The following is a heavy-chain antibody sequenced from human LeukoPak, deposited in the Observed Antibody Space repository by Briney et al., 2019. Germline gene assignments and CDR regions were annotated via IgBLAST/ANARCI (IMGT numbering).Heavy chain of an antibody. J-gene: IGHJ3*02. D-gene: IGHD2-21*02. CDR3: ARDLISGDWTWDI. CDR1: GYSFTSYG. Sequence: GASVKVSCKASGYSFTSYGISWVRQAPGQGLEWMGIINPSGGSTSYAQKFQGRVTMTRDTSTSTVYMELSSLRSEDTAVYYCARDLISGDWTWDIWGQGTMVTVSS. V-gene: IGHV1-46*01. CDR2: INPSGGST.